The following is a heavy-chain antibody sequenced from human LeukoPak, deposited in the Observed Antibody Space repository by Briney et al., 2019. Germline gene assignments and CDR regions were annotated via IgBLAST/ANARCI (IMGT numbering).Heavy chain of an antibody. CDR3: ARGRHDITMIVVVMTSVSYYLDV. CDR2: INTSGSS. Sequence: SETLPLTCTVSGGSISSYYWSWIRQPAGKGLEWIGRINTSGSSNYNPSLRSRVTMSVDTSKNQFSLNLSSVTAADTAVYYCARGRHDITMIVVVMTSVSYYLDVWGKGTTVTVS. J-gene: IGHJ6*03. CDR1: GGSISSYY. D-gene: IGHD3-22*01. V-gene: IGHV4-4*07.